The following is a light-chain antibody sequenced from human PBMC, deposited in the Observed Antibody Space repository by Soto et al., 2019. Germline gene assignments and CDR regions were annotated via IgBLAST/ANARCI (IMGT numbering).Light chain of an antibody. CDR1: TSDIGTYSY. CDR3: CSSTGISTIL. Sequence: QSALTQPASVSGSPGQSITISCTGTTSDIGTYSYVSWYQQRAGKAPKLIIYEVSHRPSGVSNRFSGSKSGSTASLTISGLQAEDEAHYYCCSSTGISTILFATGTKVTLL. V-gene: IGLV2-14*01. J-gene: IGLJ1*01. CDR2: EVS.